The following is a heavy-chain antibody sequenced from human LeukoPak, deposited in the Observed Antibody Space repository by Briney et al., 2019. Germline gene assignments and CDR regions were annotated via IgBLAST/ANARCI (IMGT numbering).Heavy chain of an antibody. J-gene: IGHJ4*02. V-gene: IGHV4-34*01. CDR2: INHSGST. CDR1: GGSISGYY. CDR3: ARTITMVRGSRRYFDY. Sequence: SETLSLTCTVSGGSISGYYWSWIRQPPGKGLEWIGEINHSGSTNYNPSLKSRVTISVDTSKNQFSLKLSSVTAADTAVYYCARTITMVRGSRRYFDYWGQGTLVTVSS. D-gene: IGHD3-10*01.